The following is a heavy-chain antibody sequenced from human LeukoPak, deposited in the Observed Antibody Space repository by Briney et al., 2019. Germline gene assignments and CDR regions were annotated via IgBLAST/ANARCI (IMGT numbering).Heavy chain of an antibody. CDR3: AREGEAAAGIFDY. Sequence: RPGGSLRLSCAASGFTFDDYGMSWVRQAPGKGLDWVSGINWKGGSTGYADSVKGRFTISRDNDKNSLYLQMNSMRAEDTALYYCAREGEAAAGIFDYWGQGTMVTVCS. CDR1: GFTFDDYG. J-gene: IGHJ4*02. CDR2: INWKGGST. V-gene: IGHV3-20*04. D-gene: IGHD6-13*01.